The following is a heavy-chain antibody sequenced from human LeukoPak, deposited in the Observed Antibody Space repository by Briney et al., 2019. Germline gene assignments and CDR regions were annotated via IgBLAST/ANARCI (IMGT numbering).Heavy chain of an antibody. D-gene: IGHD3-22*01. CDR1: GFTFSNYW. CDR3: ATYSSLNRREFQY. CDR2: IKTDGSEK. J-gene: IGHJ1*01. V-gene: IGHV3-7*01. Sequence: GRSLTLSCAASGFTFSNYWMGWVRQAPGKGLQWVANIKTDGSEKYYVDSVKGRFTISRDNAKNSLYLQMNSLRAEDTAVYYCATYSSLNRREFQYWGQGTLLTVSS.